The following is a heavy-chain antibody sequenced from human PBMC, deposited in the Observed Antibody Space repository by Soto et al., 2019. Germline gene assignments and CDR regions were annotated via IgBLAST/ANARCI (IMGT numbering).Heavy chain of an antibody. V-gene: IGHV1-46*01. J-gene: IGHJ6*02. CDR1: GYTXTSYC. CDR2: INPSGGST. Sequence: ASVKVSCKASGYTXTSYCMHWVRQAPGQGLKRKGIINPSGGSTSYAQKFQGRVTMTRDTSTSTVYMELSSLRSEDTAVYYCARDDQGYCSGGSCYPEGMDVWGQGTTVTVSS. D-gene: IGHD2-15*01. CDR3: ARDDQGYCSGGSCYPEGMDV.